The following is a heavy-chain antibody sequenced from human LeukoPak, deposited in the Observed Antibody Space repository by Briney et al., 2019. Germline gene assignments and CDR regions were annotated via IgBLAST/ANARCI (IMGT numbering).Heavy chain of an antibody. CDR1: GFTFSDYW. Sequence: GGSLRLSCAASGFTFSDYWMNWVRLAPGKGLEWVASIRQDGSEKSYVDSVKGRFTITRDNTWKSLYLKMNSLRAEDTAVYYCANVRGYCSTTSCYLDYWGQGTLVTVSS. CDR3: ANVRGYCSTTSCYLDY. J-gene: IGHJ4*02. V-gene: IGHV3-7*03. CDR2: IRQDGSEK. D-gene: IGHD2-2*01.